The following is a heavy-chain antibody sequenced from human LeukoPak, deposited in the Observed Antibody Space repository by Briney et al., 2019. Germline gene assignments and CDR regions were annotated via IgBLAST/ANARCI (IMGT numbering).Heavy chain of an antibody. V-gene: IGHV3-23*01. D-gene: IGHD4-23*01. Sequence: PGGSLRLSCAASGFTFSSYAMNWVRQAPGKGLEWVSIISGSAGSTYYADSVKGRFTISRDNSKNTLFLQMNSPRAEDTAVYYCAKDRSLDGGNSNGYFDSWGQGTLVTVSS. CDR3: AKDRSLDGGNSNGYFDS. CDR2: ISGSAGST. CDR1: GFTFSSYA. J-gene: IGHJ4*02.